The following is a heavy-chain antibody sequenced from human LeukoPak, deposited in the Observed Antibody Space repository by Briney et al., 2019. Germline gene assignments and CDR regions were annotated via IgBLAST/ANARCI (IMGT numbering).Heavy chain of an antibody. CDR3: TRVGYIDEGIDY. V-gene: IGHV3-7*04. CDR2: IKQDGSKK. Sequence: GGSLRLSCVASGFPFSSYWMTWVRQAPGKGLEWVANIKQDGSKKSYVDSVKGRFTISRDNAKNSLYLQMNSLRAEDTAIYYCTRVGYIDEGIDYWGQGTLVTVTS. CDR1: GFPFSSYW. J-gene: IGHJ4*02. D-gene: IGHD5-24*01.